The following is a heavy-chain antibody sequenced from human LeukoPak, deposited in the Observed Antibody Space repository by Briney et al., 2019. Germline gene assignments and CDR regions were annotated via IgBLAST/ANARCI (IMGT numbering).Heavy chain of an antibody. Sequence: PGGSLRLSCAASGFSFSSFSMNWVRQAPGKGLEWVSYISGGSSFTYYVDSVKGRFTISRDNAKNSLYLQMNSLRAEDTAVYYCAKDQSGFLYYMDVWGKGTTVTISS. J-gene: IGHJ6*03. CDR2: ISGGSSFT. V-gene: IGHV3-21*04. CDR3: AKDQSGFLYYMDV. CDR1: GFSFSSFS. D-gene: IGHD3-3*01.